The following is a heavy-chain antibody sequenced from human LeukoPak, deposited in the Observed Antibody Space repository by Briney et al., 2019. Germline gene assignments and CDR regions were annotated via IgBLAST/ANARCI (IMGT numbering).Heavy chain of an antibody. Sequence: PGGSLRLSCAASGFTFSSYEMNWVRQAPGKGLEWVSYISSSGSTIYYADSVKGRFTISRDNSKNTLHLQMSSLRAEDTAVYYCANSRRHTLTTWGNYSYYMDVWGKGTTVTISS. CDR2: ISSSGSTI. CDR1: GFTFSSYE. CDR3: ANSRRHTLTTWGNYSYYMDV. V-gene: IGHV3-48*03. D-gene: IGHD3-9*01. J-gene: IGHJ6*03.